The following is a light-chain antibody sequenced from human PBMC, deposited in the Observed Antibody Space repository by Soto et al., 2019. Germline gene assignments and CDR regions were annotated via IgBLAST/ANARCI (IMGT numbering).Light chain of an antibody. CDR2: RAS. Sequence: EIVLTKSPCTLSLSPGERATPSCRASQSVSSSNLAWYQQKLGQAPRLLIYRASTRATGIPARFSGSGSGTDFTLTISRLEPEDFAVYYCQQYGSSPQTFGQGTKVDIK. CDR1: QSVSSSN. CDR3: QQYGSSPQT. J-gene: IGKJ1*01. V-gene: IGKV3-20*01.